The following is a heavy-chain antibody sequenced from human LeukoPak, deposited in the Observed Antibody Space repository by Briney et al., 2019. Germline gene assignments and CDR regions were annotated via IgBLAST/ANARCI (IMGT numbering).Heavy chain of an antibody. CDR1: GDSISSGSYY. D-gene: IGHD3-10*01. V-gene: IGHV4-31*03. J-gene: IGHJ4*02. CDR2: IYKSGST. CDR3: ARGTDHYGSGSYGY. Sequence: PSETLSLTCTVSGDSISSGSYYCTWIRQHPGKGLEWIGYIYKSGSTYYNPSLKSRVIISIDTSKNQFSLQLTSVNAADTAVYYCARGTDHYGSGSYGYWGRGILVTVSS.